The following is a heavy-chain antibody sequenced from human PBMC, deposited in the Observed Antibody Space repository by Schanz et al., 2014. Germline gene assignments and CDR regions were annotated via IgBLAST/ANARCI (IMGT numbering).Heavy chain of an antibody. CDR1: GGSISSGVW. D-gene: IGHD2-21*01. J-gene: IGHJ3*01. V-gene: IGHV4-4*02. Sequence: QVQLQESGPGLVKPSGTLSLTCVVSGGSISSGVWWTWARQSPGKGLEWIGEIFHSGTTNYNPSLESRVTISVDKSKNQFPLILSSMTAADTAVYYCTRSTLWSYDVWGRGTMVIVSS. CDR3: TRSTLWSYDV. CDR2: IFHSGTT.